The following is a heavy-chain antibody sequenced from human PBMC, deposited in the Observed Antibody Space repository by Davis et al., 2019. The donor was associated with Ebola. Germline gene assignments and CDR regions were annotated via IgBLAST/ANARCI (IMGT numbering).Heavy chain of an antibody. CDR3: ARDPGYYDFWSGPSWGMDV. CDR1: GYTFTSYG. CDR2: IIAYNGNT. V-gene: IGHV1-18*04. Sequence: AASVKVSCKASGYTFTSYGISWVRQAPGQGLEWMGWIIAYNGNTNYAPKLQGRVTITTETSTSTSYMELRSLRSDDTAVYYCARDPGYYDFWSGPSWGMDVWGKGTTVTVSS. J-gene: IGHJ6*04. D-gene: IGHD3-3*01.